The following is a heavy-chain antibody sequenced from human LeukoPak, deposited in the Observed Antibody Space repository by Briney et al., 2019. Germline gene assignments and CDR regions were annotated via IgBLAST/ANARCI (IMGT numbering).Heavy chain of an antibody. CDR3: AREGVVPAALNYYYYYYMDV. D-gene: IGHD2-2*01. J-gene: IGHJ6*03. Sequence: SETLSLTGTVSGGSISSGDYYWSWIRQPPGKGLEWIGYIYYSGSTYYNPSLKSRVTISVDTSKNQCSRKLSSVTAADTAVYYCAREGVVPAALNYYYYYYMDVWGKGTTVTVSS. CDR1: GGSISSGDYY. CDR2: IYYSGST. V-gene: IGHV4-30-4*01.